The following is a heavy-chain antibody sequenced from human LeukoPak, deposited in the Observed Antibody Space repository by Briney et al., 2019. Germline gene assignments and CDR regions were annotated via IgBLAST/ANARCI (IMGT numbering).Heavy chain of an antibody. Sequence: GGSLRLSCAASGFTFSSYGMHWVRQAPGKGLEWVAFIRYDGSNKYYADSVKGRFTISRDNSKNTLYLQMNSLRAEDTAVYYCAKDGGYYYGSGDYWGQGTLVTVSS. D-gene: IGHD3-10*01. V-gene: IGHV3-30*02. J-gene: IGHJ4*02. CDR1: GFTFSSYG. CDR2: IRYDGSNK. CDR3: AKDGGYYYGSGDY.